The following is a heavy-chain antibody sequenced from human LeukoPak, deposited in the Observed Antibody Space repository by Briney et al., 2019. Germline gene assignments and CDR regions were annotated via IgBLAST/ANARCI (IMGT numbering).Heavy chain of an antibody. V-gene: IGHV1-2*02. CDR1: GYTFTGYY. D-gene: IGHD1-26*01. CDR2: INPNSGGT. CDR3: GRPDIVGAMYGY. J-gene: IGHJ4*02. Sequence: ASVKVSCKASGYTFTGYYMHWVRQAPGQGLEWMGWINPNSGGTNYAQKFQGRVTMTRDTSIDTAYMELSGLRSDDTAVYYWGRPDIVGAMYGYWGQGTLVTVSS.